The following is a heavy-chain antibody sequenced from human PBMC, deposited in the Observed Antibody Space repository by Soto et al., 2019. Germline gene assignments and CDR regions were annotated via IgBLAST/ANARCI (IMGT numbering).Heavy chain of an antibody. CDR1: GFTFSSYG. Sequence: GGSLRLSCAASGFTFSSYGMHWVRQAPGKGLEWVAVIWYDGSNKYYADSVKGRFTISRDNSKNTLYLQMNSLRAEDTAVYYCAKRKKYCSSTSCYVPYYFDYWGQGTLVTVSS. D-gene: IGHD2-2*01. V-gene: IGHV3-33*06. CDR2: IWYDGSNK. CDR3: AKRKKYCSSTSCYVPYYFDY. J-gene: IGHJ4*02.